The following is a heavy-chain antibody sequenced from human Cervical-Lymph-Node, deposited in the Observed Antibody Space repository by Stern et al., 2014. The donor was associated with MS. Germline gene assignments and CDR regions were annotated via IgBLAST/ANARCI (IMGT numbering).Heavy chain of an antibody. Sequence: VQLVESGAEVKKPGESLKISCKGSGYSFTANWIAWVRQMPGKGLGWMGIIYPGDSDPRYSPSFQGQVTISADKYISTAYLQWSSLKASDTAMYYCARDYGDYAFDYWGQGTLVTVSS. V-gene: IGHV5-51*01. D-gene: IGHD4-17*01. CDR2: IYPGDSDP. CDR3: ARDYGDYAFDY. CDR1: GYSFTANW. J-gene: IGHJ4*02.